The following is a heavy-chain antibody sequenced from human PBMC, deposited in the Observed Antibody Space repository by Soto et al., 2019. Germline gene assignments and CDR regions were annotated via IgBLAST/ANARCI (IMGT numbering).Heavy chain of an antibody. D-gene: IGHD3-10*01. CDR1: GFTFSSHT. V-gene: IGHV3-48*02. CDR2: ITSTSSTK. Sequence: GGSLRLSCVASGFTFSSHTMNWVRQAPGKGLERISYITSTSSTKYYADSVKGRFTISRDNANNSLYLQMNSLRDEDTAVYYCARRITMVRGPYYYYAMDVWGQGTTVTVSS. CDR3: ARRITMVRGPYYYYAMDV. J-gene: IGHJ6*02.